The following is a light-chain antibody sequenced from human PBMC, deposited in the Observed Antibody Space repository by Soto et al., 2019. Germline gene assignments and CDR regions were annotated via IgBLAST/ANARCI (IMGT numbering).Light chain of an antibody. CDR2: SNN. Sequence: QSVLTQPFSASATPGQRVTISCSGSNSNIGSNTVDWYQHLPGTAPRLLIYSNNQRPSGVPDRFSGSKSGTSASLAISGLQSEDEADYYCAAWGDTLNGYVFGTGTKVTVL. CDR3: AAWGDTLNGYV. J-gene: IGLJ1*01. CDR1: NSNIGSNT. V-gene: IGLV1-44*01.